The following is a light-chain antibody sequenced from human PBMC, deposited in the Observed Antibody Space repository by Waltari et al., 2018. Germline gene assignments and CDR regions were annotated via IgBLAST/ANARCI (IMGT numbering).Light chain of an antibody. CDR2: EVS. V-gene: IGLV2-23*02. Sequence: QSALTQPASVSGSPGQSITISCTGTSSDVGSYNLVSCYQQHPGKAPKLMIYEVSKRPSGVSNRFAGSKSGNTADRTISGLQAEDEADYYCCSYAGSSRVFGGGTKLTVL. CDR1: SSDVGSYNL. J-gene: IGLJ2*01. CDR3: CSYAGSSRV.